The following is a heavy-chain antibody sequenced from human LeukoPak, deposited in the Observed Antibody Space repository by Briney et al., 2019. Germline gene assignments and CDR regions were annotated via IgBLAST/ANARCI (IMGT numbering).Heavy chain of an antibody. Sequence: GGSLRLSSAASGVTFITYAMICGRQAPGKGLEWVSSIGSDNKPHYSESVKGRFAISRDNSKSMLFRQLNSLRAEDTALYYCARALRYCVDIDVWGQGTTVAVSS. CDR1: GVTFITYA. J-gene: IGHJ6*02. D-gene: IGHD1-26*01. V-gene: IGHV3-23*05. CDR3: ARALRYCVDIDV. CDR2: IGSDNKP.